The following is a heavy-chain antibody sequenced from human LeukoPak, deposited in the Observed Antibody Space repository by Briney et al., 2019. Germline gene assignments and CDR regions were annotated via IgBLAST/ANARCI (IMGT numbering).Heavy chain of an antibody. D-gene: IGHD3-3*01. V-gene: IGHV4-38-2*02. CDR2: IYHGGSS. CDR3: ARLPGDFWSAYYADS. CDR1: GYSITSGYF. J-gene: IGHJ4*02. Sequence: SSETLSLTCTVSGYSITSGYFWGCIRQPPGKGLELIGSIYHGGSSYSHPSLQSRVTISVDTSKNQFSLKLISMTAADTAVYYCARLPGDFWSAYYADSWGQGTLVTVSS.